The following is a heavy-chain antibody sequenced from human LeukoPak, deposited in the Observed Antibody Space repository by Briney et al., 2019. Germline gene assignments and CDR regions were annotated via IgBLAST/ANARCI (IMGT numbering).Heavy chain of an antibody. V-gene: IGHV1-18*01. CDR2: ISAYNGNT. CDR1: GYTFSSYG. D-gene: IGHD5-18*01. CDR3: ARDYSGGTAMVHRFDY. J-gene: IGHJ4*02. Sequence: ASVKVSCKASGYTFSSYGISWVRQAPGQGLEWMGWISAYNGNTNYAQKLQGRVTTTTDTSTSTAYMELRSLRSDDTAVYYCARDYSGGTAMVHRFDYWGQGTLVTVSS.